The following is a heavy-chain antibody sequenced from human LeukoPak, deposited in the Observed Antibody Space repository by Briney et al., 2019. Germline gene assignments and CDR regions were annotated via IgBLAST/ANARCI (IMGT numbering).Heavy chain of an antibody. V-gene: IGHV4-39*01. Sequence: SSETLSLTCTVSGVSISSSSYYWGGGRQPPGRGVEWIVSIYYSWSTYYTPSLKSRVTISVDTSKNQFSQKLSSVTAADTAVYYCARHEISGWAGYHGDYWGQGTLVTVSS. CDR2: IYYSWST. J-gene: IGHJ4*02. D-gene: IGHD3/OR15-3a*01. CDR3: ARHEISGWAGYHGDY. CDR1: GVSISSSSYY.